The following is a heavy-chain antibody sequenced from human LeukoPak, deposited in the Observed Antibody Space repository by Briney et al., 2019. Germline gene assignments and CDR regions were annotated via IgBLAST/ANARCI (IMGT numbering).Heavy chain of an antibody. Sequence: GRSLRLSCAASGFTFSSYGMHWVRQAPGKGLEWVAFIRYDGSNKYYADSVKGRFTISRDNSKNTLYLQMNSLRAEDTAVYYCAKDISVGYYDSSGQFDYWGREPWSPSPQ. CDR3: AKDISVGYYDSSGQFDY. CDR2: IRYDGSNK. D-gene: IGHD3-22*01. V-gene: IGHV3-30*02. CDR1: GFTFSSYG. J-gene: IGHJ4*02.